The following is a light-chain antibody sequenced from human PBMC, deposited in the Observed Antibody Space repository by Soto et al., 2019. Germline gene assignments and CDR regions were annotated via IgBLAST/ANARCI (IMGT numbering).Light chain of an antibody. CDR2: GAS. J-gene: IGKJ1*01. V-gene: IGKV3-20*01. Sequence: EIVLTQSPGTLSLSPGESGTLSCRASQGVSSGYLAWYQQHPGQAPRLLIYGASSRATGIPDRFSGSGFGTDFTLTISRLEPEDFAVYYCQQYGSSPRTFGQGTKVDI. CDR1: QGVSSGY. CDR3: QQYGSSPRT.